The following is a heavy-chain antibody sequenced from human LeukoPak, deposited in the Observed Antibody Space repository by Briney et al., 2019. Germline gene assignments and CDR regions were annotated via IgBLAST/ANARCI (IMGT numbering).Heavy chain of an antibody. D-gene: IGHD3-3*01. CDR3: ARIYDSYYMDV. CDR2: INHSGST. J-gene: IGHJ6*03. V-gene: IGHV4-34*01. Sequence: PSETLSLTCAVYGGSFSGYYWSWIRQPPGKGLEWIGEINHSGSTNYNPSLKSRVTISVDTSKNQFSLKLSSVTAADTAVYYCARIYDSYYMDVWGKGTTVTVSS. CDR1: GGSFSGYY.